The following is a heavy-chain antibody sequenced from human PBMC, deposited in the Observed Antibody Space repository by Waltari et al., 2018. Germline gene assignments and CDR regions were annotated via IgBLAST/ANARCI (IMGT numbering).Heavy chain of an antibody. D-gene: IGHD3-16*01. V-gene: IGHV3-48*01. CDR3: ARDLRGAWFDP. Sequence: EVQLVESGGGLVQPGGSLRLSCAASGFPFSSYSMNWVRQAPGKGLEWVSYISSSSSTIYYADSVKGRFTISRDNAKNSLYLQMNSLRAEDTAVYYCARDLRGAWFDPWGQGTLVTVSS. CDR1: GFPFSSYS. CDR2: ISSSSSTI. J-gene: IGHJ5*02.